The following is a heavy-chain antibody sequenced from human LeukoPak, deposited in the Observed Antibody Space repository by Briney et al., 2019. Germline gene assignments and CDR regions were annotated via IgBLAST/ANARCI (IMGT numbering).Heavy chain of an antibody. D-gene: IGHD6-13*01. CDR3: ARERDSSSSSAY. CDR2: INPGGGST. V-gene: IGHV1-46*01. J-gene: IGHJ4*02. Sequence: ASVKVSCEASGYAFTRYSMQWVRQAPGQGLEWMGVINPGGGSTNYAQKFQGKVTLTRDTPTSTVYMELSSLTSEDTALYYCARERDSSSSSAYWGQGTLVTVSS. CDR1: GYAFTRYS.